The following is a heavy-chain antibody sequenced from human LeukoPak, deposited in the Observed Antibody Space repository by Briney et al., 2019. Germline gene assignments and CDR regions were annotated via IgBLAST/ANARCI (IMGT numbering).Heavy chain of an antibody. CDR1: KYTFTSYY. CDR3: ARDRLEDYYYYGMDV. Sequence: ASVNVSCTASKYTFTSYYMHWVRQAPGQGLEWMGIINPSGGSTSYAQKFQGRVTMTRDTSTSTVYMELSSLRSEDTAVYYCARDRLEDYYYYGMDVWGQGTTVTVSS. CDR2: INPSGGST. J-gene: IGHJ6*02. V-gene: IGHV1-46*01. D-gene: IGHD6-25*01.